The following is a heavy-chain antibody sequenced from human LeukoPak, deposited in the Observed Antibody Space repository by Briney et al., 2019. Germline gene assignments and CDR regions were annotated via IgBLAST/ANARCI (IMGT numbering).Heavy chain of an antibody. D-gene: IGHD6-19*01. Sequence: GGSLRLSCAASGFALRSYTVTWVRQAPGKGLEWVSSISSTSAYIYYAESVKGRFSISRDNVDNVVHLQMSSLTNEDTAVYYCARVAVAGPTGWFDSWGQGTLVAVSS. J-gene: IGHJ5*01. CDR1: GFALRSYT. CDR3: ARVAVAGPTGWFDS. V-gene: IGHV3-21*01. CDR2: ISSTSAYI.